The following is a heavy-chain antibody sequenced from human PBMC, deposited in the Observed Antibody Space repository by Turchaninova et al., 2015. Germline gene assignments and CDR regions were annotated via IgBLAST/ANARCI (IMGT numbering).Heavy chain of an antibody. Sequence: QLQLQESGPGLVKPSETLSLTCTVSGGSISSNIYYWGWLRQPPGQGLERLGSIIYSVSTYYNPSLKSRVXXSIXXPKNXFSLKXXSVXAXDTAMYYXXXLKYYYDSSXYYYXXWGQGTLVTXSS. CDR3: XXLKYYYDSSXYYYXX. CDR2: IIYSVST. D-gene: IGHD3-22*01. CDR1: GGSISSNIYY. J-gene: IGHJ4*02. V-gene: IGHV4-39*01.